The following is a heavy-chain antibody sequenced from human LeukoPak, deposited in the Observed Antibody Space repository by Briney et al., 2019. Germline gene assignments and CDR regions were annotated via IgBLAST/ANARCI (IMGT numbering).Heavy chain of an antibody. CDR1: GFKVSDYY. CDR2: IIHTGST. Sequence: GSLRLSCAVSGFKVSDYYMSWVRQAPGKGLEWVGEIIHTGSTNYNPSLKSRVTISVDTSKNQFSLNLTSVTAADTAVYYCARIWGGYWGQGTLVTVSS. D-gene: IGHD3-16*01. CDR3: ARIWGGY. J-gene: IGHJ4*02. V-gene: IGHV4-34*12.